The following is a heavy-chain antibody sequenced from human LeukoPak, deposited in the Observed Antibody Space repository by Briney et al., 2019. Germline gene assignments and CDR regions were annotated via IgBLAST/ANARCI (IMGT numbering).Heavy chain of an antibody. V-gene: IGHV3-23*01. Sequence: GGSLRLSCAASGFTFSSYAMSWVRQAPGKGLEWVSVISGSGGTTYYADSVKGRFTISRDNSKSTLYLQMNSLRAEDTAVYYCAKDTSGSTSYSYHYGMDVWGQGTTVTVSS. CDR1: GFTFSSYA. J-gene: IGHJ6*02. CDR2: ISGSGGTT. CDR3: AKDTSGSTSYSYHYGMDV. D-gene: IGHD1-26*01.